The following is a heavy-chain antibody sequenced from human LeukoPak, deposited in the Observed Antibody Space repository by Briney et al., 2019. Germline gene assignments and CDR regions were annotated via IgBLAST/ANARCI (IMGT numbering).Heavy chain of an antibody. CDR3: AKSDDFWSGYYFDY. CDR1: GFTFSSYA. D-gene: IGHD3-3*01. V-gene: IGHV3-23*01. CDR2: ISGSGGST. Sequence: HPGGSLRLSCAASGFTFSSYAMSWVRQAPGKGLEWVSAISGSGGSTYYADSVKGRFTISRDNSKNTLYLQMNSLRAEDMAVYYCAKSDDFWSGYYFDYWGQGTLVTVSS. J-gene: IGHJ4*02.